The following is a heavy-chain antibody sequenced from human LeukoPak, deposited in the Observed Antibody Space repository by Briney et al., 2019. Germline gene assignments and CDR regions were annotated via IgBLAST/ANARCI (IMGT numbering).Heavy chain of an antibody. Sequence: PGGSLRLSCAASGFTFSSYGMHWVRQAPGKGLEWVAVISYDGSNKYYADSVKGRFTISRDNSKNTLYLQMNSLRAEDTAVYYCAKDQVEWLDNFDYWGQGTLVTVSS. CDR1: GFTFSSYG. V-gene: IGHV3-30*18. CDR2: ISYDGSNK. D-gene: IGHD6-19*01. CDR3: AKDQVEWLDNFDY. J-gene: IGHJ4*02.